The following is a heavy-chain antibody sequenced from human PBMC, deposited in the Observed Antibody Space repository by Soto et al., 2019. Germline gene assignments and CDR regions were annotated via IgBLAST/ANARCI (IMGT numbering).Heavy chain of an antibody. J-gene: IGHJ4*02. D-gene: IGHD5-12*01. V-gene: IGHV4-61*01. CDR2: VYHGVST. CDR1: GGSVSSGTYY. Sequence: SETLSLTCTVSGGSVSSGTYYWNWIRQPPGKGLEWSGYVYHGVSTKYNPSLRSRVTISVDTSKNQFSLKLSSVTAADTAVYYCARDVDRAYDWHYWGPGTRVTVSS. CDR3: ARDVDRAYDWHY.